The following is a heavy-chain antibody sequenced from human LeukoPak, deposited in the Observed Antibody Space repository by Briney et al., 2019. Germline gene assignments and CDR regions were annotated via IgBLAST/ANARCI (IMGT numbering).Heavy chain of an antibody. CDR1: GGSISSGSYY. CDR2: INHSGST. D-gene: IGHD6-19*01. Sequence: TSETLSLTCTVSGGSISSGSYYWSWIRQPPGKGLEWIGEINHSGSTNYNPSLKSRVTISVDTSKNQFSLKLSSVTAADMAVYYCATLWEAVPGYYFDYWGQGTLVTVSS. J-gene: IGHJ4*02. CDR3: ATLWEAVPGYYFDY. V-gene: IGHV4-39*07.